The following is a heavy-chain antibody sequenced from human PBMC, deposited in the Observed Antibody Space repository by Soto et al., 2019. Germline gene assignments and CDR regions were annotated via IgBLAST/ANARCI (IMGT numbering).Heavy chain of an antibody. CDR3: AREENEVATPLDY. J-gene: IGHJ4*02. Sequence: QVQLVQSGAEVKKPGSSVKVSCKASGGTFSSYTISWVRQAPGQGLEWMGRIIPILGIANYAQKFQGIVTITADKSRSTAYMELSSLGSADTVVYYGAREENEVATPLDYWGQGTLWAVSS. D-gene: IGHD2-15*01. CDR2: IIPILGIA. V-gene: IGHV1-69*08. CDR1: GGTFSSYT.